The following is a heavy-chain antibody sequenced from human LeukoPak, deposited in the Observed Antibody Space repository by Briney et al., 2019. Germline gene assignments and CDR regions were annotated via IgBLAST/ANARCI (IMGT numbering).Heavy chain of an antibody. CDR3: ARVVHYGSGSYYNDYWFDP. Sequence: ASVKVSCKASGYTFTSYGISWGRHAPGQGLEWMGWISAYNGNTNYAQKLQGRGTMTTDTSTSTAYMQLRSLRSDDTAVYYCARVVHYGSGSYYNDYWFDPWGQGTLVTVSS. CDR1: GYTFTSYG. D-gene: IGHD3-10*01. J-gene: IGHJ5*02. CDR2: ISAYNGNT. V-gene: IGHV1-18*04.